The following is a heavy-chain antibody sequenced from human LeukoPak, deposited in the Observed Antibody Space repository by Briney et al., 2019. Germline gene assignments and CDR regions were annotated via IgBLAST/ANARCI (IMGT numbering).Heavy chain of an antibody. CDR1: GFTFSSYA. V-gene: IGHV3-64*01. D-gene: IGHD5-24*01. CDR2: ISSNGGST. CDR3: ARGTGGEMVPRPDAFDI. Sequence: GGSLRLSCAASGFTFSSYAMHWVRQAPGKGLEYVSAISSNGGSTYYANSVKGRFTISRDNSKNTLYLQMGSLRAEDMAVYYCARGTGGEMVPRPDAFDIWGQGTMVTVSS. J-gene: IGHJ3*02.